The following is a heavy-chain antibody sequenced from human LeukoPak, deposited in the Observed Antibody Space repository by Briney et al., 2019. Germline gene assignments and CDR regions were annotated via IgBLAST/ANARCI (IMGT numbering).Heavy chain of an antibody. CDR1: GFTFSNSG. CDR2: ISSSSYI. J-gene: IGHJ4*02. Sequence: PGGSLRLSCAASGFTFSNSGMSWVRQAPGKGLEWVSSISSSSYIYYADSVKGRFTISRDNAKNSLYLQMNSLRAEDTAVYYCARGGYSSPVLDYWGQGTLVTVSS. V-gene: IGHV3-21*01. D-gene: IGHD6-13*01. CDR3: ARGGYSSPVLDY.